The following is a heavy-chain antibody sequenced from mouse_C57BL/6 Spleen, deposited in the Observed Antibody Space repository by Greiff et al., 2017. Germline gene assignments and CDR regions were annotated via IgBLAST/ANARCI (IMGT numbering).Heavy chain of an antibody. CDR3: ARGSYAYAMDY. D-gene: IGHD1-1*02. CDR1: GYAFSSSW. CDR2: IYPGDGDT. V-gene: IGHV1-82*01. Sequence: QVQLQQPGPELVKPGASVKISCKASGYAFSSSWMNWVKQRPGEGLEWIGRIYPGDGDTNYNGKFKGKATLTADKSSSTAYMQLSSLSSEDSAVYFCARGSYAYAMDYWGQGTSVTVSS. J-gene: IGHJ4*01.